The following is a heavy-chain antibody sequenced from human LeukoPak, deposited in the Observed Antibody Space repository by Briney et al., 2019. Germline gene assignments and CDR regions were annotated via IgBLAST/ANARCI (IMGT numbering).Heavy chain of an antibody. V-gene: IGHV3-9*01. CDR3: ARDDAFDL. J-gene: IGHJ3*01. CDR1: GFTFHDHA. CDR2: FGWDGGSV. Sequence: GGSLRLSCEASGFTFHDHAMHCVRQAPGKGLEWFSGFGWDGGSVGYADSVRGRFTIPRDNAKKSLYLQMNSLGVEDTALYYCARDDAFDLGGQRTMVTVSS.